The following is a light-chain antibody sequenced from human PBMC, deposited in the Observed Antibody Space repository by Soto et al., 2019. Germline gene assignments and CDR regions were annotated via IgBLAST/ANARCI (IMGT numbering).Light chain of an antibody. CDR2: DAS. Sequence: DIQMTQSPSILSASVGDRVAITCRANESISNWLAWYQQKPGKAPQVLIYDASRLESGVPVRFSGSGSGTEFTLTISSLQPDDLATYYCQQYKSYSYTFSQGTNLEI. J-gene: IGKJ2*01. CDR1: ESISNW. CDR3: QQYKSYSYT. V-gene: IGKV1-5*01.